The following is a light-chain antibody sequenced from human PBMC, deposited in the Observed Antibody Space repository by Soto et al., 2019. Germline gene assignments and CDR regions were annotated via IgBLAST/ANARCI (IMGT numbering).Light chain of an antibody. Sequence: EIVLMQSPGTLSLSPGERATLSCRASQSVSSSYLAWYQQKPGQAPRLLIYGASSRATGIPDRFSGSGSGTDFTLTISRLEPEDFAVYYCQQYGSSSYTFGQGTKLEIK. CDR1: QSVSSSY. V-gene: IGKV3-20*01. CDR2: GAS. CDR3: QQYGSSSYT. J-gene: IGKJ2*01.